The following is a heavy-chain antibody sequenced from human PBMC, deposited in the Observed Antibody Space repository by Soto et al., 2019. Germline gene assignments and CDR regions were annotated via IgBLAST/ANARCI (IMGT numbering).Heavy chain of an antibody. CDR1: GGSHSGYY. CDR3: ARGIKYYDFLIGYFGSRPPLRPDYFGY. D-gene: IGHD3-3*01. J-gene: IGHJ4*02. CDR2: LNHNGST. V-gene: IGHV4-34*01. Sequence: SETLSLTCAVYGGSHSGYYCSRIRQPPENGLEWIGELNHNGSTNYNPTPPSRVSISVDTSKNRFALKMGSVTDADTAVYYCARGIKYYDFLIGYFGSRPPLRPDYFGYWSQATLVTVS.